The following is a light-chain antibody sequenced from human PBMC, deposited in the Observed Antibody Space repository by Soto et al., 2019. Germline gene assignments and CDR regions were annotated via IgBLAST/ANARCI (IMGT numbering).Light chain of an antibody. J-gene: IGKJ2*01. CDR1: QSLVRSDGNTF. V-gene: IGKV2-30*02. Sequence: DVVMTQSPLSLPVTLGQPASISCRSSQSLVRSDGNTFLNWFQQRPGQSPRRLIYKVSNRDSGVPDRFSGSGSGTDFTLKISRVEAEDVGVYYCMQGTPWPPYTFGQGTKLEIK. CDR3: MQGTPWPPYT. CDR2: KVS.